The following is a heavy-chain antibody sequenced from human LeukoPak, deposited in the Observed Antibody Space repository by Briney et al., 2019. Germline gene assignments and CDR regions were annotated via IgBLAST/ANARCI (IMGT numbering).Heavy chain of an antibody. V-gene: IGHV1-69*05. D-gene: IGHD5-24*01. CDR1: GGTFSSYA. J-gene: IGHJ6*03. CDR3: ATRKRSGKMATIGGYYYYYYYMDV. Sequence: SVKVSCKASGGTFSSYAISWVRQAPGQGLEWMGGIIPIFGTANYAQKFQGRVTITTDESTSTAYMELSSLRSENTAVYYCATRKRSGKMATIGGYYYYYYYMDVWGKGTTVTVSS. CDR2: IIPIFGTA.